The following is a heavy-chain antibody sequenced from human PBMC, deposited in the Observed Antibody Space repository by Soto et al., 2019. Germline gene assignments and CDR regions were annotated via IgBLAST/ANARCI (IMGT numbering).Heavy chain of an antibody. J-gene: IGHJ6*02. CDR3: AGEDIEVPAATVYYYYYGMDV. CDR1: GFTFSSHG. V-gene: IGHV3-33*01. D-gene: IGHD2-2*01. Sequence: GGSIRISCAASGFTFSSHGRHWVRQAPGKGLEWVAVIWYCXSNKYYADSVKRRFTISGDKXKNSLYLQMHSLRAEDTSVYYCAGEDIEVPAATVYYYYYGMDVWGQGTTVTVSS. CDR2: IWYCXSNK.